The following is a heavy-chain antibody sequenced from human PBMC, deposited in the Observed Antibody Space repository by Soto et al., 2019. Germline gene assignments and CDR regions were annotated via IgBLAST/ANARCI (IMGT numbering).Heavy chain of an antibody. CDR2: INQDGGVR. Sequence: EVQLVESGGGLVQPGGSLRLSCAASGFTFSSNRMIWVRQAPGKGLEWVAKINQDGGVRYYVDSVKGRFTISRDNAKNSPYLQINRPRGGGTGVYYCATDYQAYWGQGTLVTVSS. CDR3: ATDYQAY. V-gene: IGHV3-7*01. D-gene: IGHD3-16*02. J-gene: IGHJ4*02. CDR1: GFTFSSNR.